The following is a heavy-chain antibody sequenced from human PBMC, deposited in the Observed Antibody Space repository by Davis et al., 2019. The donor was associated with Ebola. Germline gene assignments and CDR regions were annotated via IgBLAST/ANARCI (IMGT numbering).Heavy chain of an antibody. Sequence: AASVKVSCKTSGYRFTTYGVSWVRQVAGQGLEWMGGIIPMFGTPNYAQKFHGRVTITAEEFTSTAYMELSSLRSEDTAVYYCARGPSGSSSWYPWFDPWGQGTLVTVSS. CDR1: GYRFTTYG. J-gene: IGHJ5*02. D-gene: IGHD6-13*01. CDR3: ARGPSGSSSWYPWFDP. CDR2: IIPMFGTP. V-gene: IGHV1-69*13.